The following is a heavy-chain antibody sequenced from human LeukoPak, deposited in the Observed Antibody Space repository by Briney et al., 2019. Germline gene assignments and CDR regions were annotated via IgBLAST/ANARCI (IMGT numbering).Heavy chain of an antibody. CDR1: GFTFSSYA. D-gene: IGHD3-22*01. J-gene: IGHJ4*02. V-gene: IGHV3-23*01. Sequence: GGSLRLSCAASGFTFSSYAMSWVRQAPGKGLEWVSFISPSADRTSNADSVEGRFTISRDNPRNTLYLQMNSPRDEDTAVYYCAIMHGYYDGSGYWVQWGQGTLVTVSS. CDR2: ISPSADRT. CDR3: AIMHGYYDGSGYWVQ.